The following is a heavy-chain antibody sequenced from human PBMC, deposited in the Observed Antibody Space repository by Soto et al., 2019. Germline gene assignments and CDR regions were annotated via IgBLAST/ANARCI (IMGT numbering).Heavy chain of an antibody. V-gene: IGHV4-4*07. Sequence: VSLNGTVTGGSFSSYRWSWIRQPAVKSLERIGRPNNYGNTHYNPSLKRCVAVSADTSSNQLFVALTFVTPADSTDSLCGRGSGETWDYEASWVQGTPVTVSS. D-gene: IGHD1-7*01. J-gene: IGHJ5*01. CDR3: GRGSGETWDYEAS. CDR2: PNNYGNT. CDR1: GGSFSSYR.